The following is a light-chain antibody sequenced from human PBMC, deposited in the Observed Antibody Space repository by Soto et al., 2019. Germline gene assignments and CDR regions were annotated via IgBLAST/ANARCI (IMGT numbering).Light chain of an antibody. V-gene: IGKV4-1*01. CDR3: QQYYSSPLT. Sequence: DIVMTQSPYSLAVSLGERATINCNSRQIFLYSSNNKNYLAWYQQKPGQPPKLLIYWASTRESGVPDRFSGSGSGTDFTLTISSLQAEDVAVYYCQQYYSSPLTFGGGTKVDIK. J-gene: IGKJ4*01. CDR1: QIFLYSSNNKNY. CDR2: WAS.